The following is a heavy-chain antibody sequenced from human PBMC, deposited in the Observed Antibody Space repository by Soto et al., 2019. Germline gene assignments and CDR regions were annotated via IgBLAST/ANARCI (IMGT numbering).Heavy chain of an antibody. D-gene: IGHD3-3*01. Sequence: SETLSLTCAVQGGSSSGYYWNWIRQPPGKGLEWIGEIDHSGYTNYNPSLKIRVTISVDTSKNQFSLRLTSVTAADTAVYYCARVRDWFDPWGQGTLVTVSS. CDR2: IDHSGYT. V-gene: IGHV4-34*01. CDR1: GGSSSGYY. J-gene: IGHJ5*02. CDR3: ARVRDWFDP.